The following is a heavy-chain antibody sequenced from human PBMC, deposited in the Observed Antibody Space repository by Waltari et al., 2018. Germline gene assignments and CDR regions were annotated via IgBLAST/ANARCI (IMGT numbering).Heavy chain of an antibody. CDR3: TRASIFGVALDAFDL. Sequence: QVQLQESGPGLLKPSETLSLTCSVPGGPITRSNYYRGWIRPPPGKGLEWIGSVFYNGYTYYNPSLKSRVTVSVDTSKNQVSLKLSSVTAADTAVYYCTRASIFGVALDAFDLWGQGTMVSVSS. CDR2: VFYNGYT. J-gene: IGHJ3*01. D-gene: IGHD3-3*01. CDR1: GGPITRSNYY. V-gene: IGHV4-39*01.